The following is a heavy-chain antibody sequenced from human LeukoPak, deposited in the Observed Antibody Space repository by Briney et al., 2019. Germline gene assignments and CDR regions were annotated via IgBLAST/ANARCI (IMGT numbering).Heavy chain of an antibody. Sequence: PSETLSLTCTVSGGSISTYYWSWIRQPPGKGLEWIGYIYYSGSTKYNPSLKSRVTISVDPSKNQFSLKLRSVTAAATAAYYCARGGFLDPFDPWGRGTLVTVSS. CDR1: GGSISTYY. CDR2: IYYSGST. J-gene: IGHJ5*02. V-gene: IGHV4-59*01. D-gene: IGHD3-16*01. CDR3: ARGGFLDPFDP.